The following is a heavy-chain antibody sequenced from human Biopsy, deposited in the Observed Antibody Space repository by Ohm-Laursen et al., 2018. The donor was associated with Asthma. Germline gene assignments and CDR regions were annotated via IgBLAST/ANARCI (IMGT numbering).Heavy chain of an antibody. J-gene: IGHJ6*02. CDR1: GYTFDSAG. V-gene: IGHV1-18*01. CDR3: ARAVDYSHYYGIDV. CDR2: ISVYNGNT. Sequence: ATVKISCKTSGYTFDSAGITWVRQAPGQGLEWMGWISVYNGNTKVAQKLQDRVTMITDTSTSTAYMELRSLRSDDTAVYFCARAVDYSHYYGIDVWGQGTTVTVS. D-gene: IGHD3-10*01.